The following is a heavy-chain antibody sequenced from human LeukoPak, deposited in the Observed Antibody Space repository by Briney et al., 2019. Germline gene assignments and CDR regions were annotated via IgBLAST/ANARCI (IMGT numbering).Heavy chain of an antibody. CDR3: ARDPSYSIYYYMDV. D-gene: IGHD4-11*01. V-gene: IGHV3-74*01. CDR1: GLTFSSYW. J-gene: IGHJ6*03. Sequence: PGRSLRLSCAASGLTFSSYWMHWVRQAPGKGLVWVSRINTAGSSTNYADSVKGRFTISRDNAKNTLYLQMNTLRAEDTAVYYCARDPSYSIYYYMDVWGKGTTVTVSS. CDR2: INTAGSST.